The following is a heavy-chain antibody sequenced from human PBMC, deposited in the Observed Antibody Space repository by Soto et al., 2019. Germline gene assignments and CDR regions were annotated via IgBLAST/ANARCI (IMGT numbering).Heavy chain of an antibody. CDR3: ARVGSSGWSPDY. D-gene: IGHD6-19*01. Sequence: SETLSLTCTVSGGSISGHYWIWIRQSPGKRLEWIGYIFYSGSTNYNPSLKSRVTLSVDTSKNQSSLRLSSVTAADTAVYYCARVGSSGWSPDYWGQGTLVTVSS. CDR1: GGSISGHY. J-gene: IGHJ4*02. V-gene: IGHV4-59*11. CDR2: IFYSGST.